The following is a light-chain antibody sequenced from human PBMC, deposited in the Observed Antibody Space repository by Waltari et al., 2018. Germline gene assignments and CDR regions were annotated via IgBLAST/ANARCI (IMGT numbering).Light chain of an antibody. CDR3: AAWDDSLNAPCV. CDR2: SNN. J-gene: IGLJ3*02. CDR1: SSNLGSNT. V-gene: IGLV1-44*01. Sequence: QSVLTQPPSASGTPGQRVTISCSGSSSNLGSNTANWYQQLPGTAPKLLIYSNNQRPSGVPDRFSGSKSGTSASLTISGLQSEDEADYSCAAWDDSLNAPCVFGGGTKLTVL.